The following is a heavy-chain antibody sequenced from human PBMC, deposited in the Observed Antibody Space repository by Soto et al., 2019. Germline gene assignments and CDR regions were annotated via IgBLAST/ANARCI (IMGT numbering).Heavy chain of an antibody. CDR2: IVVGSGNT. D-gene: IGHD6-6*01. J-gene: IGHJ4*02. CDR1: GFTFTSSA. V-gene: IGHV1-58*01. CDR3: GSGSSSQILDAY. Sequence: SVKVSCKASGFTFTSSAVQWVRQARGQRLEWIGWIVVGSGNTNYAQKFQERVTITRDMSTSTAYMELSSLRSEDTAVYYCGSGSSSQILDAYWGQGTLVPVSS.